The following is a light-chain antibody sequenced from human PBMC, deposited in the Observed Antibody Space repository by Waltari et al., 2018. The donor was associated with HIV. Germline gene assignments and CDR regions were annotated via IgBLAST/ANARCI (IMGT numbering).Light chain of an antibody. CDR2: DVS. CDR1: RSDVGGYNY. V-gene: IGLV2-11*01. J-gene: IGLJ2*01. CDR3: CSYAGSYTLKV. Sequence: QSALTQPRSVSGSPGQSVPISCTGTRSDVGGYNYVSWYQQHPGQAPKLMIYDVSKRPSGVPDRVAGSKSGNTASLTSSGLQAEDEADYYCCSYAGSYTLKVFGGGTKLTGL.